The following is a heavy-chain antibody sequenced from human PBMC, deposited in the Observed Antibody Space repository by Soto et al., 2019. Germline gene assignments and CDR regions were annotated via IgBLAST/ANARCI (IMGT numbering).Heavy chain of an antibody. J-gene: IGHJ4*02. V-gene: IGHV4-59*01. CDR1: GGSISSSY. Sequence: QVQLQESGPGLVKPSETLSLICTVSGGSISSSYWSWIRQPPGRGLEWIGGIYYRGSTNYNPSLESRVAISIDTSKTQFSLKVSSVTAADTAVYYCGRYAGYVDSWGQGTLVTVSS. CDR2: IYYRGST. D-gene: IGHD2-2*01. CDR3: GRYAGYVDS.